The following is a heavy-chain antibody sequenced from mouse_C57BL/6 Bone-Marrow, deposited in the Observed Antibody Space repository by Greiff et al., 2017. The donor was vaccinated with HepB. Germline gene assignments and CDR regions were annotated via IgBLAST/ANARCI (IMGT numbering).Heavy chain of an antibody. Sequence: EVHLVESGGGLVKPGGSLKLSCAASGFTFSSYAMSWVRQTPEKRLEWVATISDGGSYTYYPDNVKGRFTISRDNAKNNLYLQMSHLKSEDTAMYYCARGRSYYTYWGQGTTLTVSS. CDR1: GFTFSSYA. J-gene: IGHJ2*01. D-gene: IGHD2-12*01. V-gene: IGHV5-4*01. CDR2: ISDGGSYT. CDR3: ARGRSYYTY.